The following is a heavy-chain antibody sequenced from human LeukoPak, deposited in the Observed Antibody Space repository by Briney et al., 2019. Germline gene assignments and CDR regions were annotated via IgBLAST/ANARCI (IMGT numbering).Heavy chain of an antibody. Sequence: GGSLRLSCAASGFTFSSYPMSWVRQAPGKGLEWVSASSGGDGSTYYADSVKGRFTISRDNSRNTLYLQMNSLRAEDTAIFYCAKDPGGQYHDSLTGYYHFDYWGEGTLVTVSS. CDR1: GFTFSSYP. CDR3: AKDPGGQYHDSLTGYYHFDY. CDR2: SSGGDGST. J-gene: IGHJ4*02. D-gene: IGHD3-9*01. V-gene: IGHV3-23*01.